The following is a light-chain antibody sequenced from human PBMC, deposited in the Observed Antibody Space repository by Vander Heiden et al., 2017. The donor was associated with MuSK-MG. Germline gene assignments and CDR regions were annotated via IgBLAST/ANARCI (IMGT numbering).Light chain of an antibody. J-gene: IGKJ5*01. CDR1: QSISSN. CDR2: DAS. Sequence: EIVMTQSPDTLSVSPGERATLSCRASQSISSNLAWYQQRPWQAPRLLIYDASARATGTPARFSGSGSGTEFSLTITSLQSEDFALYYCQLYNTWPPTTFGQWTRLEIK. CDR3: QLYNTWPPTT. V-gene: IGKV3-15*01.